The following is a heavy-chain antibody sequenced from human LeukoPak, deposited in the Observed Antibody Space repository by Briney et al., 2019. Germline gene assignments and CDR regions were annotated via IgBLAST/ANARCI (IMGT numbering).Heavy chain of an antibody. CDR3: AKPQVVYYDFWSGYSPFDY. J-gene: IGHJ4*02. CDR2: IKQDGTEK. V-gene: IGHV3-7*03. Sequence: GGSLRLSCAASGFIFSNYWMSWVRQAPGKGLEWVANIKQDGTEKYYVDSVKGRFTISRDNAKNLLYLQMNSLRAEDTAVYYCAKPQVVYYDFWSGYSPFDYWGQGTLVTVSS. D-gene: IGHD3-3*01. CDR1: GFIFSNYW.